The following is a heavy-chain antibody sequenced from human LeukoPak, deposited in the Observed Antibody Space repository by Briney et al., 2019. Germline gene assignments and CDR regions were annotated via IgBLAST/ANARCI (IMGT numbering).Heavy chain of an antibody. Sequence: PSETLSLTCAVYGGSFSGYYWSWIRHPPGKGLEWIGEINHRGSTNYNTSLKSRVTISVDASRNQFSLKLTSVTAADTAVFYCARGLDSSGDYWGQGTLVTVSS. CDR3: ARGLDSSGDY. CDR1: GGSFSGYY. V-gene: IGHV4-34*01. D-gene: IGHD6-25*01. CDR2: INHRGST. J-gene: IGHJ4*02.